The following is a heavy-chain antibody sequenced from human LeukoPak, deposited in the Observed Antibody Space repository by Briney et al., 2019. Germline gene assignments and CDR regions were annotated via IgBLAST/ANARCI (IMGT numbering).Heavy chain of an antibody. CDR2: IYHSGSP. CDR1: GYSISSGYY. CDR3: ASGYDEYYFDY. V-gene: IGHV4-38-2*01. Sequence: KPSETLSLTCAVSGYSISSGYYWGWIRQPPGKGLEWIGSIYHSGSPYYNPSLKSRVTISVDTSKNQFSLKLSSVTAADTAIYYCASGYDEYYFDYWGQGTLVTVSS. J-gene: IGHJ4*02. D-gene: IGHD5-12*01.